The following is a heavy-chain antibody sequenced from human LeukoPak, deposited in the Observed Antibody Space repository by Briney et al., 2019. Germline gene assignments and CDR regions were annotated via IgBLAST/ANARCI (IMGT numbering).Heavy chain of an antibody. CDR2: IQYSGRT. CDR1: GGSISIYY. V-gene: IGHV4-59*08. J-gene: IGHJ2*01. Sequence: SETLSLTCTVSGGSISIYYWSWIRQTPGKGLEWIGYIQYSGRTNYNPSLKSRVTISVDTSENQFSLSLRSVTAADTAVYYCARWNYYFDLWGRGTLVTVSS. CDR3: ARWNYYFDL. D-gene: IGHD1-7*01.